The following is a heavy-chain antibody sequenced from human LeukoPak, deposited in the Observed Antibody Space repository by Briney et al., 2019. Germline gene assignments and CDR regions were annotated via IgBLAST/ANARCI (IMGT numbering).Heavy chain of an antibody. V-gene: IGHV1-2*02. J-gene: IGHJ6*02. CDR3: ARGRSVRQRSYYNYGLDV. D-gene: IGHD5/OR15-5a*01. Sequence: ASVKVSCKASGYTFTAYYLHWVRQAPGQGLEWMGWINPNSGASNYAQTFQGRVAMTRDTSINTAYMDLSSLRSDDTAVYYCARGRSVRQRSYYNYGLDVWGQGTTVTVSS. CDR2: INPNSGAS. CDR1: GYTFTAYY.